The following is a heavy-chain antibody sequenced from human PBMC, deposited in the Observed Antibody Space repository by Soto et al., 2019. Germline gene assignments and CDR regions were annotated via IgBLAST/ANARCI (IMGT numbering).Heavy chain of an antibody. CDR3: AKDLAARLGTIFDY. J-gene: IGHJ4*02. Sequence: GGSLRLSCAASGFTFSSYWMSWVRQAPGKGLEWVANIKQDGSEKYYVDSVKGRFTISRDNAKNSLYLQMNSLRAEDTAVYYCAKDLAARLGTIFDYWGQGTLVTVSS. D-gene: IGHD6-6*01. CDR1: GFTFSSYW. CDR2: IKQDGSEK. V-gene: IGHV3-7*01.